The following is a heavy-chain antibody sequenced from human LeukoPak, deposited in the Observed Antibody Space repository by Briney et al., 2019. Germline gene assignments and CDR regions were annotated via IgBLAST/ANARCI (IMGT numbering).Heavy chain of an antibody. Sequence: ASVKVSCKASGYTFTSYDINWARQATGQGLEWMGWMNPNSGNTGYAQKFQGRVTMTRNTSISTAYMELSSLRSEDTAVYYCARGGGLRRFDWFDPWGQGTLVTVSS. CDR3: ARGGGLRRFDWFDP. CDR2: MNPNSGNT. D-gene: IGHD5/OR15-5a*01. CDR1: GYTFTSYD. V-gene: IGHV1-8*01. J-gene: IGHJ5*02.